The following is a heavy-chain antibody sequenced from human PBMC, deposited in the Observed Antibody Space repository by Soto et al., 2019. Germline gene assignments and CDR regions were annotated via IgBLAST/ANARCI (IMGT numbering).Heavy chain of an antibody. Sequence: QVQLVESGGGLVKPGGSLRLACATSGFTFTDYDMSWIRQAPGKGLEWVSYISYSGTTIYYADSVRGRFAISRDNAENSLCVHMSSLRAEDTAVYDWTRPCRYWNGGGPGNSFDPWGQGTLGSVSS. CDR3: TRPCRYWNGGGPGNSFDP. V-gene: IGHV3-11*01. J-gene: IGHJ5*02. D-gene: IGHD2-8*02. CDR2: ISYSGTTI. CDR1: GFTFTDYD.